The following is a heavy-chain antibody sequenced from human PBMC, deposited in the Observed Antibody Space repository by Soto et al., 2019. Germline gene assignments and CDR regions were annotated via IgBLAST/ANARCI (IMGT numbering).Heavy chain of an antibody. CDR3: TTVGEVDP. D-gene: IGHD1-26*01. CDR2: IKSKTDGRTT. V-gene: IGHV3-15*01. J-gene: IGHJ5*02. CDR1: GFTFSNAW. Sequence: EVQLVESGGGLVKPGGSLRLSCAASGFTFSNAWMSWVRQAPGKGLEWVGRIKSKTDGRTTDYAAPVKGRFTISRDDSKNTLYLQMNSLKTEDTAVYYCTTVGEVDPWGQGTLVTVSS.